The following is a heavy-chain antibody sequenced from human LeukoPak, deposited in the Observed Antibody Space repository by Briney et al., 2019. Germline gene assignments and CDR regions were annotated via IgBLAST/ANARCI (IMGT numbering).Heavy chain of an antibody. D-gene: IGHD6-25*01. Sequence: SETLSLTCTVSGGSISSSSYYWGWIRQPPGNGLEWIGSIYYSGSTYYNPSLKSRVTISVDTSKNQFSLKLSSVTAADTDVYYCARRASYSSAAVDYWGQGTLVTVSS. J-gene: IGHJ4*02. CDR2: IYYSGST. CDR3: ARRASYSSAAVDY. V-gene: IGHV4-39*01. CDR1: GGSISSSSYY.